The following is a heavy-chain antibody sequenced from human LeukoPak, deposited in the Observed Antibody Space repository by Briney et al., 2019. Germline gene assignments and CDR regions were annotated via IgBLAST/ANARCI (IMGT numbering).Heavy chain of an antibody. J-gene: IGHJ4*02. V-gene: IGHV3-21*01. CDR3: ARDIEKWELLPPDY. Sequence: PGGSLRLSCAASGFTFSSYSMSWVRQAPGKGLEWVSSISSSSSYIYYADSVKGRFTISRDNAKNSLYLQMNSLRAEDTAVYYCARDIEKWELLPPDYWGQGTLVTVSS. CDR1: GFTFSSYS. D-gene: IGHD1-26*01. CDR2: ISSSSSYI.